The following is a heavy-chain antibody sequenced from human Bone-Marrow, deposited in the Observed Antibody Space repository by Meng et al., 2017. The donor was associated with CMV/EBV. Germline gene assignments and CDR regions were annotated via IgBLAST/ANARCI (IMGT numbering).Heavy chain of an antibody. J-gene: IGHJ3*02. V-gene: IGHV3-11*01. CDR2: ISSSGSTI. CDR1: GFTFSDYY. CDR3: ARVVWSGYFPPGAFDI. D-gene: IGHD3-3*01. Sequence: GGSLRLSCAASGFTFSDYYMSWIRQAPGKGLEWVSYISSSGSTIYYADSVKGRFTISRDNAKNSLYLQMNSLRAEDTAVYYCARVVWSGYFPPGAFDIWGQRTMVTVSS.